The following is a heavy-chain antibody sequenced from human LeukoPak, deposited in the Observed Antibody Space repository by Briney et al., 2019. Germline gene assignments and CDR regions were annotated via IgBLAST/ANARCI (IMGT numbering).Heavy chain of an antibody. Sequence: PSETLSLTCTVSGYSISSDYYWAWIRQPPGKGLEWIGSIYYGGSTYYNPSLKSRVTISVDTSKNQFSLKLSSVTAADTAVYYCARVVSAPDYYYDSETWGQGTLVTVSS. D-gene: IGHD3-22*01. J-gene: IGHJ4*02. CDR1: GYSISSDYY. CDR2: IYYGGST. CDR3: ARVVSAPDYYYDSET. V-gene: IGHV4-38-2*02.